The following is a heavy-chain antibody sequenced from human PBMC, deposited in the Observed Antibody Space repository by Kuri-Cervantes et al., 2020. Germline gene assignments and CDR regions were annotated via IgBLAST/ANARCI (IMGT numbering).Heavy chain of an antibody. V-gene: IGHV3-7*01. CDR3: ARVNVNDALDI. Sequence: GESLKISCVASGFTFSNAWMTWVRQAPGQGLEWVANIKEDGGRNFYVDSVKGRFTISRDNAKSSLYLQMNSLRADDTAVYYCARVNVNDALDIWAQGTMVTVSS. CDR1: GFTFSNAW. J-gene: IGHJ3*02. D-gene: IGHD1-1*01. CDR2: IKEDGGRN.